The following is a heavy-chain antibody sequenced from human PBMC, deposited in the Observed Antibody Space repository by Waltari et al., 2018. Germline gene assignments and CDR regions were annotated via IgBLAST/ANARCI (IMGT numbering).Heavy chain of an antibody. CDR3: ARLDYGDYEGVSYYYYGMDV. D-gene: IGHD4-17*01. CDR2: IYYSGST. V-gene: IGHV4-59*08. J-gene: IGHJ6*02. CDR1: GGSLSSYY. Sequence: QVQLQESGPGLVKPSETLSLTCTVSGGSLSSYYWSWIRQPPGTGLEWIGYIYYSGSTNYNPSLKSRVTISVDTSKNQFSLKLSSVTAADTAVYYCARLDYGDYEGVSYYYYGMDVWGQGTTVTVSS.